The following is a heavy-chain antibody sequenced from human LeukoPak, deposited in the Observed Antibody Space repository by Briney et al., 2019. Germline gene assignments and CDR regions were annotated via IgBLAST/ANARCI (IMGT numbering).Heavy chain of an antibody. CDR1: GDSISNYY. D-gene: IGHD6-19*01. Sequence: SETLSLTCTVSGDSISNYYWSWIRQPPGKGLEWIGEINHSGSTNYNPSLKSRVTISVDTSKNQFSLKLSSVTAADTAVYYCARAGSSGWPSNFDYWGQGTLVTVSS. CDR2: INHSGST. CDR3: ARAGSSGWPSNFDY. J-gene: IGHJ4*02. V-gene: IGHV4-34*01.